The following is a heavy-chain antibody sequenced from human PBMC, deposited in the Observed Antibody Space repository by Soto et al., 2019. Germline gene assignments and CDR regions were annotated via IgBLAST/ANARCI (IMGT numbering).Heavy chain of an antibody. CDR2: IYYSGST. J-gene: IGHJ2*01. Sequence: QVQLQESGPGLVKPSETLSLTCTVSGGSISSYYWSWIRQPPGKGLEWIGYIYYSGSTNYNPSLKSRVTISVDTSKNQFSLKLSSVTAADTAVYYCARENCSSTSCYPGPEGYFDLWGRGTLVTVSS. V-gene: IGHV4-59*01. CDR3: ARENCSSTSCYPGPEGYFDL. CDR1: GGSISSYY. D-gene: IGHD2-2*01.